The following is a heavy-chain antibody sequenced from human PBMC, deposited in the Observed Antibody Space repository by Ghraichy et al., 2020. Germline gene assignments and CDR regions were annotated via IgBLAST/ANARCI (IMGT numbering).Heavy chain of an antibody. CDR1: GFTFSSFA. CDR3: AKDLWVGDNYYSSCMTV. V-gene: IGHV3-23*01. CDR2: IRGRGGVA. J-gene: IGHJ6*04. D-gene: IGHD3-10*01. Sequence: GESLNISCAASGFTFSSFAMNWVRQAPGKGLEWVSAIRGRGGVAYYAGSVTGRFTISRDNSRNTLYLQMNSLRAEDTAIYYCAKDLWVGDNYYSSCMTVWGKGTTVTVSS.